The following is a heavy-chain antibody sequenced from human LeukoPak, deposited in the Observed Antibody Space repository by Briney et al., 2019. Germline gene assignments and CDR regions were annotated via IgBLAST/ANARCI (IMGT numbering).Heavy chain of an antibody. J-gene: IGHJ4*02. D-gene: IGHD6-19*01. CDR1: GFTFSTYW. CDR2: ISYYGSST. CDR3: AREAAVAGIYFDS. Sequence: GGSLRLSCVASGFTFSTYWMHWVRQAPGKGLVWVSRISYYGSSTNYADSVKGRFSISRDNAKNKVYLQMNSLRAEDTAVYYCAREAAVAGIYFDSWGQGTLVTLST. V-gene: IGHV3-74*01.